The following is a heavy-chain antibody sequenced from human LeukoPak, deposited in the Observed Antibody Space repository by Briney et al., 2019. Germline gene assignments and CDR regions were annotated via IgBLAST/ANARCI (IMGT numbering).Heavy chain of an antibody. CDR2: INHSGST. CDR1: GGSFSGYY. CDR3: ARDGQGSFNY. J-gene: IGHJ4*02. V-gene: IGHV4-34*01. Sequence: PSETLSLTCAVYGGSFSGYYWSWIRQPPGKGLEWIGEINHSGSTNYNPSLKSRVTISVDTSKNQFSLKLSSVTAADTAVYYCARDGQGSFNYWGQGTLVTVSS.